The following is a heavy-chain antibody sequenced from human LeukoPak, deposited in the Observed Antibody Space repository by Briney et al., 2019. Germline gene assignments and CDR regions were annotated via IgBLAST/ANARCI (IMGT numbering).Heavy chain of an antibody. CDR2: ISSSGSTI. Sequence: PGGSLRLSCAASGFTFSDYYMSWIRQAPGKGLEWVSYISSSGSTIYYADSVKGRFTISRNNAKNSLYLQMNSLRAEDTAVYYCARSGVEYDSSGYYPENAFDIWGQGTMVTVSS. CDR3: ARSGVEYDSSGYYPENAFDI. V-gene: IGHV3-11*04. D-gene: IGHD3-22*01. J-gene: IGHJ3*02. CDR1: GFTFSDYY.